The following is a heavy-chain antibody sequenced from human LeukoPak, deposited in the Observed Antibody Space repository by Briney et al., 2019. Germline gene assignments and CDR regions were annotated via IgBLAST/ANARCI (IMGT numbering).Heavy chain of an antibody. CDR2: ISSSSSTI. CDR3: ATPRGVYCSSTSCTDH. J-gene: IGHJ4*02. D-gene: IGHD2-2*01. Sequence: GGSLRLSCAASGFTFSSYSMNWVRQAPGKGLEWVSYISSSSSTIYYADSVKGRFTISRDNAKNSLYLQMNSLRAEDTAVYYCATPRGVYCSSTSCTDHWGQGTLVTVSS. V-gene: IGHV3-48*01. CDR1: GFTFSSYS.